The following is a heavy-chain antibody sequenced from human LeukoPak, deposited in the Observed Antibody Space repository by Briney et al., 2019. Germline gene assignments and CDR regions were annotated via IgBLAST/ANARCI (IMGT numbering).Heavy chain of an antibody. CDR1: GFTFSSFW. V-gene: IGHV3-74*01. CDR3: ARGGGGLGY. J-gene: IGHJ4*02. Sequence: GGSLRLSCAASGFTFSSFWMHWVRQAPGKGLEWVSSIKGDGSSTNYADSVKRRFTISRDNAKNTLYLQMNSLRAEDTAVYYCARGGGGLGYWGQGTLVTVSS. CDR2: IKGDGSST. D-gene: IGHD3-16*01.